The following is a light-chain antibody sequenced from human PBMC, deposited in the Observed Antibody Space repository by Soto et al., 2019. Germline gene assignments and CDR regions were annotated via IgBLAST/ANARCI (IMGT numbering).Light chain of an antibody. V-gene: IGKV3-11*01. CDR1: QSVSSY. Sequence: EIVLTQSPATPSLSPGERATLSCRASQSVSSYLAWYQQKPGQAPRLLIYDASNRATGIPARFSGSGSGTDFCLIISSLEREDFSVNYCQHRSNWPPITFGQGTRREI. CDR3: QHRSNWPPIT. J-gene: IGKJ5*01. CDR2: DAS.